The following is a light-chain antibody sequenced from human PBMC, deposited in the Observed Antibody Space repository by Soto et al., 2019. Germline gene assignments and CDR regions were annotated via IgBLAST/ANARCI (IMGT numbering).Light chain of an antibody. CDR2: AAS. CDR1: QGISSY. V-gene: IGKV1-8*01. CDR3: QQRDIWPWT. Sequence: AIRMTQSPSSLSASTGDRVTITCRASQGISSYLAWYQQKPGKAPKLLIYAASTLQSGVPSRFSGSGSGTDFTLTISCLQSEDFAVYYCQQRDIWPWTFGQGTKVDSK. J-gene: IGKJ1*01.